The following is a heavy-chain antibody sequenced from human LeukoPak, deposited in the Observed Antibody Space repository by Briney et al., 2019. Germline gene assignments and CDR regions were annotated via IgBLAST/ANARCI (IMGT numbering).Heavy chain of an antibody. D-gene: IGHD3-22*01. V-gene: IGHV3-30*04. CDR2: ISYDGSNK. J-gene: IGHJ4*02. Sequence: GGSLRLSCVASGFTFSSYAMHWVRQAPGKGLEWVAVISYDGSNKYYADSVEGRFTISRDNSKNTLYLQMNSLRAEDTAVYYCAKDGMQGSSGYSAYFDYWGQGTLVTVSS. CDR1: GFTFSSYA. CDR3: AKDGMQGSSGYSAYFDY.